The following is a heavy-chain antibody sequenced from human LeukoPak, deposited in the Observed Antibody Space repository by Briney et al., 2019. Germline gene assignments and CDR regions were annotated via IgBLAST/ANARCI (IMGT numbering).Heavy chain of an antibody. Sequence: SETLSLTCTVSGGSISSGGYYWSWIRQHPGKGLEWIGYIYYSGSTYYNPSLKSRVTISVDTSKNQFSLKLSSVTAADTAVYYCARGPIVVVTANGHSVWFDPWGQGTLVTVSS. CDR3: ARGPIVVVTANGHSVWFDP. V-gene: IGHV4-31*03. CDR2: IYYSGST. D-gene: IGHD2-21*02. CDR1: GGSISSGGYY. J-gene: IGHJ5*02.